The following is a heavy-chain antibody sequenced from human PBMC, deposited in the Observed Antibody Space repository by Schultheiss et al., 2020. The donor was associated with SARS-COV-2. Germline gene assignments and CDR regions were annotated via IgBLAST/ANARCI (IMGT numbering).Heavy chain of an antibody. Sequence: SQTLSLTCTVSGGSISSGGYYWSWVRQPPGKGLEWIGHIFTSGSTNYNPSLKSRVTISEDTSKKQFSLKLSSVTAADTAVYYCARHRSYYYESSGYFDYWGQGTLVTVSS. D-gene: IGHD3-22*01. CDR1: GGSISSGGYY. CDR2: IFTSGST. J-gene: IGHJ4*02. V-gene: IGHV4-61*09. CDR3: ARHRSYYYESSGYFDY.